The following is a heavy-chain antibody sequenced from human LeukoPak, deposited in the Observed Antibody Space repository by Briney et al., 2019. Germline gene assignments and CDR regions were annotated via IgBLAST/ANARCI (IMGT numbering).Heavy chain of an antibody. Sequence: GGSLRLFCAASGFSLSNYWMSWDRQAPGKGLEWVANINQDGSDKYYVDSVMGRFTISKDNAKNSVYLQMNSLRPEDTAIYYCAWYGVTHGLDVWGQGTTVTVSS. CDR2: INQDGSDK. CDR3: AWYGVTHGLDV. CDR1: GFSLSNYW. V-gene: IGHV3-7*01. D-gene: IGHD3-10*01. J-gene: IGHJ6*02.